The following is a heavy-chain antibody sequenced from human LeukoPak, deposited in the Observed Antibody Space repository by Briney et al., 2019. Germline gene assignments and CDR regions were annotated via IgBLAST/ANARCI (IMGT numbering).Heavy chain of an antibody. CDR2: ISGSDGST. CDR1: GFTFTGYG. V-gene: IGHV3-23*01. D-gene: IGHD3-10*01. Sequence: PGGSLRLSCAASGFTFTGYGMRWARQAPGKGLEWVSTISGSDGSTYYADSVKGRFTISRDNSKNTLYMQMNSLRAEDTAVYYCAKDRVVRGIMGRFDFWGQGTLVTVSS. CDR3: AKDRVVRGIMGRFDF. J-gene: IGHJ4*02.